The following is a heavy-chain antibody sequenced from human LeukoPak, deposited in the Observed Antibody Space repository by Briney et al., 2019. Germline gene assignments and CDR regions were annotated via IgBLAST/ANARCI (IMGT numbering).Heavy chain of an antibody. J-gene: IGHJ6*03. V-gene: IGHV1-8*01. CDR2: MNPNSGNT. D-gene: IGHD3-10*01. Sequence: ASVKVSCKASGYTFTSYDINWVRQATGQGLEWMGWMNPNSGNTGYAQKFQGRVTMTRNTSISTAYMELRSLRSDDTAVYYCARVIGSGSFFNYYYYMDVWGKGTTVTVSS. CDR3: ARVIGSGSFFNYYYYMDV. CDR1: GYTFTSYD.